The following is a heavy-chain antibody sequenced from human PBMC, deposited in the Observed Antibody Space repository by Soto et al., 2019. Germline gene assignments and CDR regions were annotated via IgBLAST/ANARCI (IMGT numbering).Heavy chain of an antibody. Sequence: QVQLVESGGGVVQPGRSLRLSCGASGFTFSSYGMHWVRQAPGKGLEWVAVIWYDGRNKYYADSVKGRFTISRSNSKNRLDLQMNGLRAEDTAVYYCARDAVTRKWGDGGGWFDHWWETTLLTVAS. CDR2: IWYDGRNK. J-gene: IGHJ5*02. CDR3: ARDAVTRKWGDGGGWFDH. D-gene: IGHD2-21*01. CDR1: GFTFSSYG. V-gene: IGHV3-33*01.